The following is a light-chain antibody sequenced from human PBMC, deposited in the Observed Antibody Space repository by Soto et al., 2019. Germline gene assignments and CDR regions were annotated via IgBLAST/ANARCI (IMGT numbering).Light chain of an antibody. Sequence: EIVMTQSPATLSVSPGERATLSCRASQSVNSYLAWYQQKPGQAPRLLIYDTSNRATGVPTRFSGSGSETDFTLTISSLEPEDFAVYYCQQRSSWPTFGQGTKVDIK. V-gene: IGKV3-11*01. J-gene: IGKJ1*01. CDR1: QSVNSY. CDR3: QQRSSWPT. CDR2: DTS.